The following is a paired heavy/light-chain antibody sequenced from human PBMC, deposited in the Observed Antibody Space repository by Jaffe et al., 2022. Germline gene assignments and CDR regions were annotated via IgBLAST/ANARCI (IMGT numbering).Heavy chain of an antibody. CDR3: ARVRLRYYYGSGSYSTLPNYYFDY. V-gene: IGHV4-34*01. CDR2: INHSGST. D-gene: IGHD3-10*01. Sequence: QVQLQQWGAGLLKPSETLSLTCAVYGGSFSGYYWSWIRQPPGKGLEWIGEINHSGSTNYNPSLKSRVTISVDTSKNQFSLKLSSVTAADTAVYYCARVRLRYYYGSGSYSTLPNYYFDYWGQGTLVTVSS. CDR1: GGSFSGYY. J-gene: IGHJ4*02.
Light chain of an antibody. CDR3: SSYTSSSTQKV. Sequence: QSALTQPASVSGSPGQSITISCTGTSSDVGGYNYVSWYQQHPGKAPKLMIYDVSNRPSGVSNRFSGSKSGNTASLTISGLQAEDEADYYCSSYTSSSTQKVFGGGTKLTVL. V-gene: IGLV2-14*03. J-gene: IGLJ3*02. CDR1: SSDVGGYNY. CDR2: DVS.